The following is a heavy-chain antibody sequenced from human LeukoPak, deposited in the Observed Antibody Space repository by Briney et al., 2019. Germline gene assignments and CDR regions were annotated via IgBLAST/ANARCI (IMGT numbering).Heavy chain of an antibody. CDR2: IKQDGREK. CDR3: ARNQVLRFDVFNV. J-gene: IGHJ3*01. D-gene: IGHD3-3*01. CDR1: GFTFSSYW. Sequence: GGSLRLSCAASGFTFSSYWMSWVRQAPGKGLEWVANIKQDGREKDYVDSVKGRFTISRDNTKNSLYLQMNSLGAEDTAVYYCARNQVLRFDVFNVWGQGTMVTVSS. V-gene: IGHV3-7*03.